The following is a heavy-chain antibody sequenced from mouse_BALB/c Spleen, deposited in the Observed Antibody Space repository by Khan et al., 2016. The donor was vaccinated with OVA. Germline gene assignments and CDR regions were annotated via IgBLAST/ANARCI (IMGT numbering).Heavy chain of an antibody. CDR2: IYPGDDST. CDR1: GYTFTSYT. Sequence: QVQLQQSGPELVKPGASVKISCKASGYTFTSYTINWVKQRPGQGLEWIGWIYPGDDSTTYNEKFKGKATLTADTSSSTAYMQLSNLTSEDSAVFYCVREGLRGVAMDYWGQGTSVTVSA. J-gene: IGHJ4*01. V-gene: IGHV1S56*01. CDR3: VREGLRGVAMDY. D-gene: IGHD2-4*01.